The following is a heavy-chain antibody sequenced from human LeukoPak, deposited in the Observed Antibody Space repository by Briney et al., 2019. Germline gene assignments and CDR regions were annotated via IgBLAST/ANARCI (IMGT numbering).Heavy chain of an antibody. V-gene: IGHV3-23*01. J-gene: IGHJ4*02. CDR1: GFTFRSYA. Sequence: GSLRLSCAASGFTFRSYAMTWVRQAPGKGLEWVSDISNVATINYADSVKGRFTMSRDNSKNTLYLQMNSLRAEDTAVYYCAKGLQFSSWDYWGQGTLVTVSS. D-gene: IGHD5-24*01. CDR3: AKGLQFSSWDY. CDR2: ISNVATI.